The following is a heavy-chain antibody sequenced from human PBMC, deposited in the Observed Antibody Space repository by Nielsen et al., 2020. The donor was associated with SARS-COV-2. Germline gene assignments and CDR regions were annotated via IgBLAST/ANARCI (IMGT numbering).Heavy chain of an antibody. V-gene: IGHV4-30-4*01. D-gene: IGHD3-22*01. J-gene: IGHJ4*02. Sequence: SETLSLTCTVSGGSISSGDYYWSWIRQPPGKGLEWIGYIYYSGSTYYNPSLKSRIAISVDTSKNQFSLKLTSVTAADTAVYYCASQIREGSGYLSFDYWGQGTLVTVSS. CDR1: GGSISSGDYY. CDR3: ASQIREGSGYLSFDY. CDR2: IYYSGST.